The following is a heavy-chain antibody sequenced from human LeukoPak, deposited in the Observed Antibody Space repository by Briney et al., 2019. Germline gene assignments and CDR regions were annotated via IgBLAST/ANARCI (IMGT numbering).Heavy chain of an antibody. V-gene: IGHV4-4*02. CDR1: GGSISSSNW. CDR3: ARLGYYDSSGYVY. Sequence: PSGTLSLTCAVSGGSISSSNWWSWVRQPPGKGLEWIGSVYYSGSTYYNPSLKSRVTISVDTSKNQFSLKLSSVTAADTAVYYCARLGYYDSSGYVYWGQGTLVTVSS. J-gene: IGHJ4*02. CDR2: VYYSGST. D-gene: IGHD3-22*01.